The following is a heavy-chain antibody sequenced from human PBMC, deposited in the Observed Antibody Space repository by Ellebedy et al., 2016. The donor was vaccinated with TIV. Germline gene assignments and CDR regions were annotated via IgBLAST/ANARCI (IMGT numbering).Heavy chain of an antibody. V-gene: IGHV3-21*06. Sequence: GGSLRLXCAASGFTVSGYSMNWVRQAPGKGLEWVSSISSSSSYIYSADSVKGRFTISRDNAKNSLYLQMNSLRAEDTAVYYCARVVGSAGYYQLDAFDIWGQGTMVTVSS. CDR1: GFTVSGYS. D-gene: IGHD3-10*01. J-gene: IGHJ3*02. CDR2: ISSSSSYI. CDR3: ARVVGSAGYYQLDAFDI.